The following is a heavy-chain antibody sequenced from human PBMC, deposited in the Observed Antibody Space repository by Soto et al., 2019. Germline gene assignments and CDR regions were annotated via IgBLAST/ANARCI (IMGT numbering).Heavy chain of an antibody. CDR3: AKDLWTHPYYFDY. V-gene: IGHV3-30*18. CDR1: GFIFSSYG. J-gene: IGHJ4*02. CDR2: ISHDGSNK. D-gene: IGHD2-21*01. Sequence: QVQLVESGGGVVQPGRSLRLSCAASGFIFSSYGMHWVRQAPGKGLEWVAVISHDGSNKYYADSVKGRFTISRDNSKNTLYPQMNSLRAEDTAVYYCAKDLWTHPYYFDYWGQGTLVTVSS.